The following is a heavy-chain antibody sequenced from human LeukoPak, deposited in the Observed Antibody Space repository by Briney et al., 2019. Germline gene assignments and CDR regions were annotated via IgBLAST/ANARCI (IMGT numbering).Heavy chain of an antibody. CDR3: ARVRFLEWLSFDY. D-gene: IGHD3-3*01. CDR1: GFTFSSNY. CDR2: LYSGGNT. J-gene: IGHJ4*02. Sequence: PGGSLRLSCVVSGFTFSSNYMSWVRRAPGKGLEWVSVLYSGGNTNYADSVKGRFTISRDNSKNTLYLQMNSLRSEDTAVYYCARVRFLEWLSFDYWGRGTLVTVSS. V-gene: IGHV3-66*01.